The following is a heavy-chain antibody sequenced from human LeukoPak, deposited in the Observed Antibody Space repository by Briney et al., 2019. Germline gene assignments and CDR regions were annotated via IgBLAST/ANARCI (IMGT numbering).Heavy chain of an antibody. CDR3: ARIRDGYNDAYDI. V-gene: IGHV1-46*01. J-gene: IGHJ3*02. CDR2: INPGGDNT. Sequence: GASVKVSCKASGYTFTNYYIHWVRQAPGHGLESMGLINPGGDNTDYAQNFQGRVTMTRDTSTSTVYMGLSSLRSEDTAVYYCARIRDGYNDAYDIWGQGTMVTVSS. CDR1: GYTFTNYY. D-gene: IGHD5-24*01.